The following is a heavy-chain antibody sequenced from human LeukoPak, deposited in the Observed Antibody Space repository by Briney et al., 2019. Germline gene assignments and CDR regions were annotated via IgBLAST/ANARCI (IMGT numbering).Heavy chain of an antibody. Sequence: GGSLRLSCAASGFSFSSYSMNWVRQAPGKGLEWVSYITSSSSTIYYADSVRGRFTISRDNAKNSLYLQMNSLRDEDTAVYYCARVDWMIGAFDIWGQGTMVTVSS. D-gene: IGHD3/OR15-3a*01. J-gene: IGHJ3*02. V-gene: IGHV3-48*02. CDR2: ITSSSSTI. CDR1: GFSFSSYS. CDR3: ARVDWMIGAFDI.